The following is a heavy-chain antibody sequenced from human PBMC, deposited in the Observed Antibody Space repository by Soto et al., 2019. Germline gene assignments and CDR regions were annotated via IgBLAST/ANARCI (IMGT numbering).Heavy chain of an antibody. D-gene: IGHD2-2*01. V-gene: IGHV3-23*01. CDR1: GFTFSSYA. CDR3: AKDRDIVVVPAADAFDI. CDR2: ISGSGGST. J-gene: IGHJ3*02. Sequence: GGSLRLSCAASGFTFSSYAMSWVRQAPGKGLEWVSAISGSGGSTYYADSVKGRFTISRDNSKNTLYLQMNSLRAEDTAVYYCAKDRDIVVVPAADAFDIWGQGTIVTVSS.